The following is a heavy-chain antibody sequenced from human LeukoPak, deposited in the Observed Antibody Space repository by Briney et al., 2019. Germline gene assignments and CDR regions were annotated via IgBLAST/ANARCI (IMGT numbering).Heavy chain of an antibody. CDR3: ATDLG. Sequence: QAGGSLRLSYAASGFTFTSYWMHWVRQAPGKGLVWVSRVNHDGRGTAYADSVTGRFTISRDNAKNTVYLQMNSLRAEDTAVYYCATDLGWGQGTLVTVSS. V-gene: IGHV3-74*01. CDR1: GFTFTSYW. CDR2: VNHDGRGT. J-gene: IGHJ4*02. D-gene: IGHD4-17*01.